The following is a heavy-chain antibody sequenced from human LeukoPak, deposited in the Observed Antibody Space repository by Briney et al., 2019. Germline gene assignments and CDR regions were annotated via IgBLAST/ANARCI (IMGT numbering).Heavy chain of an antibody. J-gene: IGHJ4*02. V-gene: IGHV3-66*01. CDR1: GFTVSSSY. CDR3: ARDRRDGYCLGH. CDR2: MYSGGTT. D-gene: IGHD5-24*01. Sequence: GGSLRLSCTGSGFTVSSSYMSWVRQTPGKGLEWVSVMYSGGTTYYADSVKGRFTISRDSSKNTVNLQRNSLRAEDTAVYYCARDRRDGYCLGHWGQGTLVTVSS.